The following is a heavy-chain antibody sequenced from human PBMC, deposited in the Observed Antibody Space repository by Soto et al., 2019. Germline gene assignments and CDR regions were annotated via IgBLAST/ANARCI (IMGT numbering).Heavy chain of an antibody. Sequence: PSETLSLTCAVYGGSFSGYYWSWIRQPPGKGLEWIGEINHSGSTNYNPSLKSRVTISVDTSKNQFSLKLSSVTAADTAVYYCAREKGIAAAGTIDYWGQGTLVTVYS. CDR2: INHSGST. CDR3: AREKGIAAAGTIDY. J-gene: IGHJ4*02. CDR1: GGSFSGYY. V-gene: IGHV4-34*01. D-gene: IGHD6-13*01.